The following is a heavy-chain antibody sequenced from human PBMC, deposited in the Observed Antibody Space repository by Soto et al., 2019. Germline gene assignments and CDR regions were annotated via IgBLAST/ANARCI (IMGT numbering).Heavy chain of an antibody. J-gene: IGHJ6*02. CDR2: ISYDGSNK. V-gene: IGHV3-30-3*01. CDR3: ARDHTVAGGFYYYYGMDV. Sequence: GGSLRLSCAASGFTFSSYAMHWVRQAPGKGLEWVAVISYDGSNKYYADSVKGRFTISRDNSKNTLYLQMNSLRAEDTAVYYCARDHTVAGGFYYYYGMDVWGQGTTVTVSS. CDR1: GFTFSSYA. D-gene: IGHD6-19*01.